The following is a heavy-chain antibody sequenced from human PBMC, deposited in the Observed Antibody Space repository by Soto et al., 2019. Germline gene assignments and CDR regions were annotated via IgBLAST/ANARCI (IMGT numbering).Heavy chain of an antibody. CDR3: ARAPHYGGNSIDY. J-gene: IGHJ4*02. D-gene: IGHD4-17*01. V-gene: IGHV4-34*01. Sequence: QVQPQQWGAGLLKPSETLSLTCAVYGGSFSGYYWSWIRQPPGKGLEWIGEINHSGSTNYNPSLKSRVTISVDTSKNQFSLKLSSVTAADTAVYYCARAPHYGGNSIDYWGQGTLVTVSS. CDR1: GGSFSGYY. CDR2: INHSGST.